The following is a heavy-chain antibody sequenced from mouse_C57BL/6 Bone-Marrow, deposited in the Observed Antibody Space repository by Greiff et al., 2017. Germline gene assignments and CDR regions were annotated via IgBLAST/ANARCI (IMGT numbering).Heavy chain of an antibody. CDR1: GYTFTSYG. CDR2: IYPRSGNT. D-gene: IGHD5-5*01. V-gene: IGHV1-81*01. CDR3: ARGLPFAY. J-gene: IGHJ3*01. Sequence: QVQLKQSGAELARPGASVKLSCKASGYTFTSYGISWVKQRTGQGLEWIGEIYPRSGNTYYNEKFKGKATLTADKSSSTAYMELRSLTSEDSAVYFCARGLPFAYWGQGTLVTVSA.